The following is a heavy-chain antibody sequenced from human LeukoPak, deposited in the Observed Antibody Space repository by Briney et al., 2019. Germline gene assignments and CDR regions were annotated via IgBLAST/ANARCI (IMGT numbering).Heavy chain of an antibody. CDR1: GFTFSSYA. CDR2: ISGSGGST. D-gene: IGHD1-14*01. V-gene: IGHV3-23*01. J-gene: IGHJ6*03. Sequence: PGGSLRLSCAASGFTFSSYAMSWVRQAPGKGLEWVSAISGSGGSTYYADSVKGRFTISRGNSKNTLYLQMNSLRAEDTAVYYCATGGYYYYYMDVWGKGTTVTVSS. CDR3: ATGGYYYYYMDV.